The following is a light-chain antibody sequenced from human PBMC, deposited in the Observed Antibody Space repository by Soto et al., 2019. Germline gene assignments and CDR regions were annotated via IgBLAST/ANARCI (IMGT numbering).Light chain of an antibody. J-gene: IGKJ4*01. CDR1: QSVSNN. CDR2: DAS. CDR3: QHYNNWPT. Sequence: EIVMTQSPATLSVSPGERATLSCRASQSVSNNVVWYQQKPGQAPRLLFYDASTRATGIPARFSGSGSGTEFTLTISSLQSEDVAVYYCQHYNNWPTFGGGTRVEIK. V-gene: IGKV3-15*01.